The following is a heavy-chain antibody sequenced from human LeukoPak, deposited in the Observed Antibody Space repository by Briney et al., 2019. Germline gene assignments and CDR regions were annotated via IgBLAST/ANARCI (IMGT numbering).Heavy chain of an antibody. Sequence: GGSLRLSCAASGFTFSSYWMSWVRQAPGKRLEWVANIKQDGSEQYYVDSVKGRFTISRDNAKNSLYLQMNSLRAEDTAIYYCARVAGGTPVDAFDIWGQGTMVTVSS. CDR3: ARVAGGTPVDAFDI. D-gene: IGHD1-1*01. CDR1: GFTFSSYW. J-gene: IGHJ3*02. CDR2: IKQDGSEQ. V-gene: IGHV3-7*01.